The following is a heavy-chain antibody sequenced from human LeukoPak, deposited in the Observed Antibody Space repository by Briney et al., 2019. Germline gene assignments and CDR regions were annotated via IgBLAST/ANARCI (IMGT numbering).Heavy chain of an antibody. D-gene: IGHD3-22*01. V-gene: IGHV4-59*08. J-gene: IGHJ4*02. CDR2: IYYSGSP. CDR3: ARSGYYYDSLDY. CDR1: GGSISSYY. Sequence: SETLSLTCSVSGGSISSYYWSWIRQPPGKGLEWIGYIYYSGSPNYNPSLKSRYTISVDTSKNQFSLKLSSVTAADTAVYYCARSGYYYDSLDYWGQGTLVTVSS.